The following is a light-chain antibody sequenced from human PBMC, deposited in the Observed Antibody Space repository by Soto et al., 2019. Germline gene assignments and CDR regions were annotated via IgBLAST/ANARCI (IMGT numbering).Light chain of an antibody. J-gene: IGKJ5*01. CDR1: QTISSW. V-gene: IGKV1-5*03. CDR2: KAS. CDR3: QQAYSFPIT. Sequence: DIQMTQSPSTLPASVGDRVTITCRASQTISSWLAWYQQKPGKAPKLLIYKASTLKSGVPARFSGSGSGTDFTLSINSLQPEDFATYYCQQAYSFPITFGQGTRLEIK.